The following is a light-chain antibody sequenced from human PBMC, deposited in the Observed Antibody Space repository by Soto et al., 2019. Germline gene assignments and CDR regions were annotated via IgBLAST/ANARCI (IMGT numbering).Light chain of an antibody. J-gene: IGKJ4*01. CDR1: QSISSW. CDR2: DAS. Sequence: DIQMTQSPSTLSASVGDRVTITCRASQSISSWLAWYQQKPGKAPKLLIYDASSLESGVPSRFSGSGSGTEFSLTISSLQPDDSATYYCQQYNSYSSLTFGGGTKVEIK. CDR3: QQYNSYSSLT. V-gene: IGKV1-5*01.